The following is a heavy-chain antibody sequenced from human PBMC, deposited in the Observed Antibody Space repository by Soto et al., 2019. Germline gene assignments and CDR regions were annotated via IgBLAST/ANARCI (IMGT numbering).Heavy chain of an antibody. CDR2: IYYSGST. D-gene: IGHD2-2*01. CDR3: ARVGDRCSSTSCYFVAEYYFDY. CDR1: GGSISSYY. V-gene: IGHV4-59*01. Sequence: SETLSLTCTVSGGSISSYYWSWIRQPPGKGLEWIGYIYYSGSTNYNPSLKSRVTISVDTSKNQFSLKLSSVTAADTAVYYCARVGDRCSSTSCYFVAEYYFDYWGQGTLVTVSS. J-gene: IGHJ4*02.